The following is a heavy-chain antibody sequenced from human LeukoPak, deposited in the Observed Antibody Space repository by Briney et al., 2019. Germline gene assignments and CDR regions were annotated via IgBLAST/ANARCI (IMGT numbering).Heavy chain of an antibody. D-gene: IGHD5-12*01. J-gene: IGHJ4*02. Sequence: QPGGSLRLSCAASGFTFSSYGMNWVRQAPGKGLEWVSYISSSGSTIYYADSVKGRLTISRDNAKNSLYLQMNSLRAEDTAVYYCARFASIDYFDYWGQGTLVTVSS. CDR2: ISSSGSTI. V-gene: IGHV3-48*03. CDR3: ARFASIDYFDY. CDR1: GFTFSSYG.